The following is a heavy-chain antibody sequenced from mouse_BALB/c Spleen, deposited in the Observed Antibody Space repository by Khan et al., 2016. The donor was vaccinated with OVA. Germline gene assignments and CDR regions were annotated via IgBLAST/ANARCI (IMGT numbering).Heavy chain of an antibody. CDR2: ISSGGGYT. D-gene: IGHD2-3*01. CDR3: ERQAGYYEGSAMNK. CDR1: GFTFSSYG. J-gene: IGHJ4*01. V-gene: IGHV5-6*01. Sequence: EVQLLEPGGDLVKPGGSLKLSCAASGFTFSSYGMSWVRQTPDKRLEWVAAISSGGGYTYYPDSLKGRFTISRDNATNTLYLQMSSLKSEDTAMYNCERQAGYYEGSAMNKWGQGTTVTGSS.